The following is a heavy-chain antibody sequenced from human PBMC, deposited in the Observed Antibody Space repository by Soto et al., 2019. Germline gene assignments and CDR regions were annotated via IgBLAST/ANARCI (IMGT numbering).Heavy chain of an antibody. V-gene: IGHV1-69*08. Sequence: QVQLVQSGAEVKKPGSSVKVSCKASGGTFSSYTISWVRQAPGQGLEWMGRIIPILGIANYAQKFQGRVTITADKSTSTAYMELSSLRSEDTAVYYCAREPRSGIAAAGTPPLFDYWGQGTLVTVSS. CDR3: AREPRSGIAAAGTPPLFDY. J-gene: IGHJ4*02. D-gene: IGHD6-13*01. CDR2: IIPILGIA. CDR1: GGTFSSYT.